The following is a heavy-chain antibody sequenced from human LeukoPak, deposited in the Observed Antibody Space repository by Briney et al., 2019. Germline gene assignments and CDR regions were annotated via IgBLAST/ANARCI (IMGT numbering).Heavy chain of an antibody. J-gene: IGHJ4*02. Sequence: GGSLRLSCAASGFTFSSYAMSWVRQAPGNGLEWVSAISGSGGSTYYADSVKGRFTISRDNSKNTLYLQMNSLRAEDTAVYYCARSNDYVWGSYRYPADYWGQGTLVTVSS. D-gene: IGHD3-16*02. CDR2: ISGSGGST. CDR3: ARSNDYVWGSYRYPADY. CDR1: GFTFSSYA. V-gene: IGHV3-23*01.